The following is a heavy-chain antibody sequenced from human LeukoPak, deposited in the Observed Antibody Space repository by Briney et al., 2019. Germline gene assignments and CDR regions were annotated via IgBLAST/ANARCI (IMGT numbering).Heavy chain of an antibody. CDR1: GFTFNIYA. J-gene: IGHJ3*02. D-gene: IGHD4-17*01. V-gene: IGHV3-23*01. Sequence: GGSLRLSCAASGFTFNIYAMSWVRQAPGKGLEWVSAIGASGGSTFYAASVKGRFTISRDNSKNTLYLQMNSLRAEDTAVYYCARWPVTEQEGDYGAFDIWGQGTMVTVSS. CDR3: ARWPVTEQEGDYGAFDI. CDR2: IGASGGST.